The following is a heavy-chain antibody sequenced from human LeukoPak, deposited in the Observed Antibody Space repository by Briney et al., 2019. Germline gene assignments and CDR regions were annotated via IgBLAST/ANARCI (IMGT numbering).Heavy chain of an antibody. CDR1: GSSISTYY. Sequence: SETLSLTCTVSGSSISTYYWSWIRQPPGKGLQWIGYIYYRGSTNYNPSLKSRVTISVDTSKNQFSLKLSSVTAADTAVYYCARGGYTTGGYWYLDLWGRGTLVTVSS. J-gene: IGHJ2*01. CDR2: IYYRGST. D-gene: IGHD4-17*01. V-gene: IGHV4-59*01. CDR3: ARGGYTTGGYWYLDL.